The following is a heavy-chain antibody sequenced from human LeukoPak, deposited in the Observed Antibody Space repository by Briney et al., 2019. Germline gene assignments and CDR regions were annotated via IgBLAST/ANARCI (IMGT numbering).Heavy chain of an antibody. CDR2: IRRNGGIT. Sequence: GRSLRLSCAASGFTFDDYAMSWVRQPPGKGLEWVSGIRRNGGITNYADSVKGRFTISRDNAKKSLYLQMNSLRAEDTAFYYCARVDVVVAALDYWGQGTLVTVSS. V-gene: IGHV3-20*04. J-gene: IGHJ4*02. D-gene: IGHD2-15*01. CDR3: ARVDVVVAALDY. CDR1: GFTFDDYA.